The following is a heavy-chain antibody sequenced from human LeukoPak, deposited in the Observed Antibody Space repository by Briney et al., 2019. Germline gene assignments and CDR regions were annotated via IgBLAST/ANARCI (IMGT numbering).Heavy chain of an antibody. D-gene: IGHD3-22*01. J-gene: IGHJ4*02. CDR1: GFTFSTYG. CDR3: AKGGSFYYDTSGYLY. Sequence: PGRSLRLSCAASGFTFSTYGMHWVRQAPGKGLEWVAVISYDGSNKYYADSVKGRFTISRDNSRNTLYLQMNSLRAEDTAVYYCAKGGSFYYDTSGYLYWGQGTLVPVSS. V-gene: IGHV3-30*18. CDR2: ISYDGSNK.